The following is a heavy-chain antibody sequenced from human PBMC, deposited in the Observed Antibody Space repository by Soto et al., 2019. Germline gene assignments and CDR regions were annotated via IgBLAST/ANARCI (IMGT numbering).Heavy chain of an antibody. CDR3: STRAYDTNGYYRFDP. CDR1: NGAFVGHS. CDR2: INHSGRV. V-gene: IGHV4-34*01. Sequence: PSGTLSPDRAGSNGAFVGHSRTRFPPCPGKGLEWIGDINHSGRVNYSPSLKSRVTISLDTSKNQFSLTLSAVTAADTAMYYCSTRAYDTNGYYRFDPWGQGTLVTVSS. D-gene: IGHD3-22*01. J-gene: IGHJ5*01.